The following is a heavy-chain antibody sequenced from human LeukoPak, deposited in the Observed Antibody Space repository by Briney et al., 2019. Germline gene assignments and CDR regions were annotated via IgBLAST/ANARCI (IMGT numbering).Heavy chain of an antibody. CDR3: ATSMTTVTKTPLDY. Sequence: GGSLRLSCAASGFTFSSYWMSWVCQAPGKGLEWVANIKQDGSEKYYVDSVKGRFTISRDNAKNSLYLQMNSLRAEDTAVYYCATSMTTVTKTPLDYWGQGTLVTVSS. D-gene: IGHD4-17*01. V-gene: IGHV3-7*01. CDR1: GFTFSSYW. J-gene: IGHJ4*02. CDR2: IKQDGSEK.